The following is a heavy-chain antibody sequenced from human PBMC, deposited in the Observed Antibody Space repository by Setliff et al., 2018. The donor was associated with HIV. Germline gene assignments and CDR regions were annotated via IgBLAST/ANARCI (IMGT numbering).Heavy chain of an antibody. Sequence: KASETLSLTCAVYGGSFNGYYWSWIRQPPGKALEWIGEVNRTGSTNYNPSLKSRLRMSVDTSKNQFTLKVIAMTAADTAVYYCARATGPTFYFDSWGQGTLVTV. CDR1: GGSFNGYY. CDR2: VNRTGST. J-gene: IGHJ4*02. CDR3: ARATGPTFYFDS. V-gene: IGHV4-34*01.